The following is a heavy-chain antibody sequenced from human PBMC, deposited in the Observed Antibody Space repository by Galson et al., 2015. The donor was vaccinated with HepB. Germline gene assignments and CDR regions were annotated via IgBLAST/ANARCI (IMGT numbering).Heavy chain of an antibody. CDR3: ARVHRNYYDSSGPFDY. CDR2: IYHSGST. V-gene: IGHV4-4*02. J-gene: IGHJ4*02. Sequence: ETLSLTCAVSGGSISSSNWWSWVRQPPGKGLEWIGEIYHSGSTNYNPSLKSRVTISVDKSKNQFSLKLSSVTAADTALYYCARVHRNYYDSSGPFDYWGQGTLVTVSS. D-gene: IGHD3-22*01. CDR1: GGSISSSNW.